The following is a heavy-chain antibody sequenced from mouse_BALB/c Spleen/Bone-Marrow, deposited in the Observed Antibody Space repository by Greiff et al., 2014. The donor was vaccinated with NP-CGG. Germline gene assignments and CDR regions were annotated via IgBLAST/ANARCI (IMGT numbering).Heavy chain of an antibody. CDR3: ARHDYRYEAWFAY. J-gene: IGHJ3*01. CDR1: GFTFSDYY. CDR2: ICNGGGSA. Sequence: EVQVVESGGGLVQPGGSLKLSCATSGFTFSDYYMYWVRQTPEKRLEWVAYICNGGGSAYHPDTVKGRFTISRDNDKNTLYLQMSRLKSEDTAVYYCARHDYRYEAWFAYWGQGTLVTVSA. D-gene: IGHD2-14*01. V-gene: IGHV5-12*02.